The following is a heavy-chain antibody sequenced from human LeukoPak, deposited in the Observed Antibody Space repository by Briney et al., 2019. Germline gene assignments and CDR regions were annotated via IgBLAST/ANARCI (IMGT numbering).Heavy chain of an antibody. D-gene: IGHD1-26*01. CDR1: GFTFSSYA. CDR3: ANPELLSAIWDY. Sequence: GGSLRLSCAASGFTFSSYAMSWVRQAPGKGLEWVSAISGSGGSTYYADSVKGRFTISRDNSKNTLYLRMNSLRAEDTAVYYCANPELLSAIWDYWGQGTLVTVSS. V-gene: IGHV3-23*01. CDR2: ISGSGGST. J-gene: IGHJ4*02.